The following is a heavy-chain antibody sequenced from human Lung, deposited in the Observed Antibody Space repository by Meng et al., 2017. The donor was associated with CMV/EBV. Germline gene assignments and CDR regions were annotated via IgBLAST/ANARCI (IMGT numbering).Heavy chain of an antibody. V-gene: IGHV3-30*02. D-gene: IGHD3-16*01. J-gene: IGHJ4*02. Sequence: GGSLGLXCAASGFTFDTHGMHWVRQAPGKGLEWVAFIRHDGSTTFYGDSVKGRFTISRDNSKNTLYLQMNSLRAEETAVYYCAKDQLLFGGPNAYFDNWGQGTXVTVSS. CDR3: AKDQLLFGGPNAYFDN. CDR2: IRHDGSTT. CDR1: GFTFDTHG.